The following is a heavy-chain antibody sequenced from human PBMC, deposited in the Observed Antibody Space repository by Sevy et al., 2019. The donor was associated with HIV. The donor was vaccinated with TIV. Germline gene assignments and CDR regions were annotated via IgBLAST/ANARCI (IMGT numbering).Heavy chain of an antibody. CDR1: GFTFSSYE. CDR2: ISNSGTTI. J-gene: IGHJ4*02. Sequence: GGSLRLSCAASGFTFSSYEMNWVRQAPGKGLEWVSYISNSGTTISYSDSVKGRFTISRDNARNSLYLQMNSLRAEDTAVYYCARDLPPSATTVAHFYCWGQGTLVTVSS. CDR3: ARDLPPSATTVAHFYC. D-gene: IGHD4-17*01. V-gene: IGHV3-48*03.